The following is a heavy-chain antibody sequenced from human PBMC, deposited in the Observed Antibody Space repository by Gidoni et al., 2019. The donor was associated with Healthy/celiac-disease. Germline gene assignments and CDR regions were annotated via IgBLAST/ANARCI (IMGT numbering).Heavy chain of an antibody. CDR1: GFSLSTSGVG. CDR3: AHRARCSGGSCYSYYYYGMDV. J-gene: IGHJ6*02. V-gene: IGHV2-5*01. D-gene: IGHD2-15*01. Sequence: QITLKESGPTLVKPTQTLTLTCTFSGFSLSTSGVGVGWIRQPPGKALEWLALIYWSDDKRYSPSLKSRLTITKDTSKNQVVLTMTNMDPVDTATYYCAHRARCSGGSCYSYYYYGMDVWGQGTTVTVSS. CDR2: IYWSDDK.